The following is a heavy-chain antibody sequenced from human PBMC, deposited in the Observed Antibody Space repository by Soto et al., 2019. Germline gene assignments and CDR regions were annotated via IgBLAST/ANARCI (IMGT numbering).Heavy chain of an antibody. CDR2: GYHSVSI. Sequence: SETLSLTCTVSGGSITDYYWSWIRQPPGKALEWIGYGYHSVSIHYNPSLKTRVTISVDTSENQFSLRLSSVTAADTAVYYRARAFAGFGAYWYFDLWGRGTLVTVSS. CDR1: GGSITDYY. V-gene: IGHV4-59*01. CDR3: ARAFAGFGAYWYFDL. D-gene: IGHD3-16*01. J-gene: IGHJ2*01.